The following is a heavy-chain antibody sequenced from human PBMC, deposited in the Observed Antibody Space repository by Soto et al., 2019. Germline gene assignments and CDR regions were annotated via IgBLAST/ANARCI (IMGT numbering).Heavy chain of an antibody. J-gene: IGHJ6*02. CDR2: IIPIFGTA. Sequence: SVKVSCKASGGTFSSYAISWVRQAPGQGLEWMGGIIPIFGTANYAQKFQGRVTITADESTSTAYMELSSLRSEDTAVYYCARRVGHMGATEEVYYYYYGMDVWGQGTTVTVSS. CDR1: GGTFSSYA. D-gene: IGHD1-26*01. V-gene: IGHV1-69*13. CDR3: ARRVGHMGATEEVYYYYYGMDV.